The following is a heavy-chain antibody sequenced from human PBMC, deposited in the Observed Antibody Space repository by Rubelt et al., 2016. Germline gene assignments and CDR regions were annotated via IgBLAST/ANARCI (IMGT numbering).Heavy chain of an antibody. Sequence: ESGGGLVQPGGSLRLSCVASGFTFRTCGMTWVRQAPGKGLEWVSAISGSGDTTYYADSVKGRFTISRDNSKNTLYLQMNSLRAEDTAVYYCARDHCSSTSCYEGYYYYGMDVWGQGTTVTVSS. J-gene: IGHJ6*02. CDR3: ARDHCSSTSCYEGYYYYGMDV. V-gene: IGHV3-23*01. CDR2: ISGSGDTT. CDR1: GFTFRTCG. D-gene: IGHD2-2*01.